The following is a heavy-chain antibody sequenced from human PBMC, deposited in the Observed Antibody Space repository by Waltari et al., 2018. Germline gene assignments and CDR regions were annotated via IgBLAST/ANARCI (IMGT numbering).Heavy chain of an antibody. J-gene: IGHJ4*02. CDR2: INPNSGDT. Sequence: QVQLVQSGAEVQKPGASVKVSCKASGSTFTGYYMPWVRPAPGQGLEWMGRINPNSGDTNYAQKFQGRVTMTRDTSISTAYMELSRLRSDDTAVYYCASGYYDSSGYLFDYWGQGTLVTVSS. CDR1: GSTFTGYY. CDR3: ASGYYDSSGYLFDY. V-gene: IGHV1-2*06. D-gene: IGHD3-22*01.